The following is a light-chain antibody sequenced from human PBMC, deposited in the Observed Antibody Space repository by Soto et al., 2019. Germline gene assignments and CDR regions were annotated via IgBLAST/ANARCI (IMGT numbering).Light chain of an antibody. J-gene: IGKJ1*01. Sequence: EIVMTQSPATLSVSPCERATLSCRASQSISNNLAWYQQQPGQTPRLLIYGASTTATGIPARFSGSGTGTEFTLTISSLQSEDFAVYYCLHYYEWPRWTFGQGTKVDNK. CDR3: LHYYEWPRWT. CDR1: QSISNN. V-gene: IGKV3-15*01. CDR2: GAS.